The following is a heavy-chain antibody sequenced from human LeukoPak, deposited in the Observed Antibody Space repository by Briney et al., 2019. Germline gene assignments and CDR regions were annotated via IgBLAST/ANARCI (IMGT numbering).Heavy chain of an antibody. CDR2: INPSSGGT. J-gene: IGHJ4*02. D-gene: IGHD3-22*01. CDR1: GYTFTGYY. V-gene: IGHV1-2*06. CDR3: AGRPDTSVVAIFDY. Sequence: ASVKVSCKASGYTFTGYYVHWVRQAPGQGLEWMGRINPSSGGTKYAQKFQGRVTMTGDTSISTAYMELSSLRFDDTAVYFCAGRPDTSVVAIFDYWGQGTLVTISS.